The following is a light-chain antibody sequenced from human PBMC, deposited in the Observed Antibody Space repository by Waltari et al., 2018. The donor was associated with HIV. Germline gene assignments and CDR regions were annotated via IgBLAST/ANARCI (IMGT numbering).Light chain of an antibody. Sequence: EIVLTQSPATLSVSPGERAILSCRSSQSVSRHLAWYHQKSGQAPRLLIYEISTRAAGTPGRFNGSGSGTDFTLTITDVEPADVAVYYCQQRGTWPQVTFGGGTRVEI. V-gene: IGKV3-11*01. CDR3: QQRGTWPQVT. CDR2: EIS. CDR1: QSVSRH. J-gene: IGKJ4*01.